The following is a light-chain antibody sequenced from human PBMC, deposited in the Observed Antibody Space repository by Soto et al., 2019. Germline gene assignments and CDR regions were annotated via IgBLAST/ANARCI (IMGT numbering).Light chain of an antibody. Sequence: QSVLTRPPSVSGAPGQRVTISCTGSSSNIGAGHEPHWYQQVPGAAPKLLIYENNNRPSGVPDRFSGSKSGPSASLAITGLQAEDEAEYYCQSYDSSLSGYVFGTGTKLTVL. V-gene: IGLV1-40*01. CDR3: QSYDSSLSGYV. CDR2: ENN. J-gene: IGLJ1*01. CDR1: SSNIGAGHE.